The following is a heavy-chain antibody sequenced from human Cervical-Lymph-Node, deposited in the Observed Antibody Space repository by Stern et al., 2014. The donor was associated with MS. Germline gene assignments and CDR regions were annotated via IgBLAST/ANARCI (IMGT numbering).Heavy chain of an antibody. V-gene: IGHV4-39*01. D-gene: IGHD3-3*01. CDR3: ARHASRDTIFGVVYFDY. CDR1: GGSISSSSYY. Sequence: QVQLQESGPGLVKPSETLSLTCTVSGGSISSSSYYWGWIRQPPGKGLEWIGSIYYSGSTYYKPSLKSRVTISVDTSKNQFSLQMSSVTAADTAVYYCARHASRDTIFGVVYFDYWGQGTLVTVSS. CDR2: IYYSGST. J-gene: IGHJ4*02.